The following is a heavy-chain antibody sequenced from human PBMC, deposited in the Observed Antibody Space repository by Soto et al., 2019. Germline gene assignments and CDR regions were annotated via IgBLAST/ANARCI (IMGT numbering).Heavy chain of an antibody. D-gene: IGHD2-21*02. Sequence: SETLSLTCAVSGYSINGGYYWVWIRQPPGKGLEWIGRIYHSGDTNYNPSLKSRVAMSADTSKNQFSLNLRSVTAADTAVYYCGRSDGGYWGQGTLVTVSS. J-gene: IGHJ1*01. V-gene: IGHV4-38-2*01. CDR2: IYHSGDT. CDR3: GRSDGGY. CDR1: GYSINGGYY.